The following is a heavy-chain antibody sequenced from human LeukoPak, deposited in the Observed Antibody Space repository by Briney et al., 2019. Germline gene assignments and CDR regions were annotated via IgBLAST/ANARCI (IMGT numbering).Heavy chain of an antibody. CDR3: AREGCTDGICYFDY. CDR1: GFTFSNYA. D-gene: IGHD2-8*01. J-gene: IGHJ4*02. Sequence: GGSLRLSCAASGFTFSNYAVNWIRQAPGKGLKWVSVISGSGSSIYYTDSVKGRFTISRDNSKNTLYLQMNSLRAEDSAVYYCAREGCTDGICYFDYWGQGTLVTVSS. CDR2: ISGSGSSI. V-gene: IGHV3-23*01.